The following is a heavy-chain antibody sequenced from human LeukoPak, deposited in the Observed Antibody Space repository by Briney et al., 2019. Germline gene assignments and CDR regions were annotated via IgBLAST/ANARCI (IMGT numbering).Heavy chain of an antibody. Sequence: SETLSLTCTVSGGSISSYYWSWIRQPPGKGLEWIGYIYYSGNTNYNPSLKSRVTISVDTSKNQFSLKLSSVTAADTAVYYCARGPYYYDSSGYYPGRYYYYYGMDVWGQGTTVTVSS. J-gene: IGHJ6*02. CDR2: IYYSGNT. D-gene: IGHD3-22*01. V-gene: IGHV4-59*01. CDR1: GGSISSYY. CDR3: ARGPYYYDSSGYYPGRYYYYYGMDV.